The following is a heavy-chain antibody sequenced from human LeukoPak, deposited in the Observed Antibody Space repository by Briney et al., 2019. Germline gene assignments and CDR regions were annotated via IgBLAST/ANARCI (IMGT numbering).Heavy chain of an antibody. CDR2: IKSDGKT. D-gene: IGHD3-22*01. Sequence: PGGSLRLSCEASGFTFSRYWMHWVRQAPGKGLVWVSRIKSDGKTNYADSVKGRFTTSRDNAKNTVSLQMDSLRAEDTGVYYCARAPSEVGGYYPEYFRHWGQGTLVTVFS. V-gene: IGHV3-74*01. CDR3: ARAPSEVGGYYPEYFRH. CDR1: GFTFSRYW. J-gene: IGHJ1*01.